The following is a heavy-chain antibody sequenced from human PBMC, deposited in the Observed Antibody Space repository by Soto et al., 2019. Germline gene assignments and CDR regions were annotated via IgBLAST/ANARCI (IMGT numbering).Heavy chain of an antibody. D-gene: IGHD3-3*01. CDR3: ARAPYDFWSGYYSPFDY. CDR1: GGSISRGGYY. CDR2: IYYSGST. Sequence: SENLSLTRTVTGGSISRGGYYWSWIRQHPGKGLEWIGYIYYSGSTYYNPSLKSRVTISVDTSKNQFSLKLSSVTAADTAAYYCARAPYDFWSGYYSPFDYWGQGTLVTVSS. V-gene: IGHV4-31*02. J-gene: IGHJ4*02.